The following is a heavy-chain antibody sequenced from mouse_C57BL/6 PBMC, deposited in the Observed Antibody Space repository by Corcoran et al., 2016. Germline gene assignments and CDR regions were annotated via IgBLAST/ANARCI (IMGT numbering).Heavy chain of an antibody. CDR3: ARGYGKEFAY. D-gene: IGHD2-1*01. Sequence: QIQLVQSGPELKKPGETVKSSCKASGYTFTTYGMSWVKQAPGKGLKWMGWINTYSGVPTYADDFKGRFAFSLETSASTAYLQINNLKNEDTATYFCARGYGKEFAYWGQGTLVTVSA. CDR1: GYTFTTYG. V-gene: IGHV9-3*01. CDR2: INTYSGVP. J-gene: IGHJ3*01.